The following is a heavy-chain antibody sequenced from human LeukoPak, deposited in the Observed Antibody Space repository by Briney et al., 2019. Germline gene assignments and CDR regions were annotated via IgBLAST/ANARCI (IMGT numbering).Heavy chain of an antibody. V-gene: IGHV3-9*01. Sequence: GRSLRLSCAASGFTFDDYAMHWVRQAPGKGLEWVSGISGNSGSIGYADSVKGRFTISRDNAKNSLYLQMNSLRAEDTALYYCAKGLPSHYYYYYMDVWGKGTTVTVSS. J-gene: IGHJ6*03. CDR3: AKGLPSHYYYYYMDV. CDR1: GFTFDDYA. D-gene: IGHD2-15*01. CDR2: ISGNSGSI.